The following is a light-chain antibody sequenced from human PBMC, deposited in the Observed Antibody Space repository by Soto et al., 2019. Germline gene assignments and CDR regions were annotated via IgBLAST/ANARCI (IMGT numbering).Light chain of an antibody. CDR1: RSNLGAGYD. CDR2: DNN. V-gene: IGLV1-40*01. Sequence: QSVLTQPPSVSGAPGQRVTISCTGSRSNLGAGYDVHWYQLLPGTAPKLLIYDNNNRPSGVPDRFSGSKSGTSASLAITGLQAEDEADYYCQSYDSSLGGSNVFGTGTKVTVL. J-gene: IGLJ1*01. CDR3: QSYDSSLGGSNV.